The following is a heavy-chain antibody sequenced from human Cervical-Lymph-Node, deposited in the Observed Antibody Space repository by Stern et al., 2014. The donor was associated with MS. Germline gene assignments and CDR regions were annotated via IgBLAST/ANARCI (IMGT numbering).Heavy chain of an antibody. D-gene: IGHD1-14*01. CDR2: IWYEGRNK. J-gene: IGHJ6*04. CDR1: EFTFSDYG. CDR3: AKGLRTTGSYYYGMDV. V-gene: IGHV3-33*06. Sequence: VQLEESGGGVVQPGRSLRLSCAASEFTFSDYGMYWVRQAPGKGLEGVALIWYEGRNKFYADSVRGRFTISRDNSKNSLYLQMNSLRAEDTAVYYCAKGLRTTGSYYYGMDVWGKGTTVTVSS.